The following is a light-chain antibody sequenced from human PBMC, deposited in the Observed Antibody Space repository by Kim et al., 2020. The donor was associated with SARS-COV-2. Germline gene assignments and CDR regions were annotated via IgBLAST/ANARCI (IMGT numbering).Light chain of an antibody. CDR2: GKN. V-gene: IGLV3-19*01. Sequence: SSELTQDPAVSVAWAQTVRITCQGDSLRSYYASWYQQKPGQAPVLVIYGKNNRPSGIPDRFSGSSSGNTASLTITGAQAEDEADYYCNSRDSSGNHYVFGTGPKVTVL. J-gene: IGLJ1*01. CDR1: SLRSYY. CDR3: NSRDSSGNHYV.